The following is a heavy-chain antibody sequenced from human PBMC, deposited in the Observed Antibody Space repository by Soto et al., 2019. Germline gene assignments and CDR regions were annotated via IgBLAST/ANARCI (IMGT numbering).Heavy chain of an antibody. J-gene: IGHJ6*02. CDR2: IYYSGST. Sequence: QVQLQESGPGLVKPSETLSLTCTVSGGSISSYYWSWIRQPPGKGLEWIGYIYYSGSTNYNPSLKSRVTISVDTFKNQFSLKLSSVTAADTAVYYCARDREDDYGGNYYYYGMDVWGQGTTVTVSS. CDR1: GGSISSYY. CDR3: ARDREDDYGGNYYYYGMDV. D-gene: IGHD4-17*01. V-gene: IGHV4-59*01.